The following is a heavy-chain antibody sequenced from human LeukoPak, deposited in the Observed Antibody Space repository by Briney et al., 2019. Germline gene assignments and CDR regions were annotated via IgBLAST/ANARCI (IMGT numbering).Heavy chain of an antibody. CDR3: ARGWGFNDY. Sequence: SETLSLTCTVSGGSISGYHWSWIRQPPGKGLKWIGYVHYSGNTNYNPSLKSRVTISVDTSKSQFSLNLTSGTAADTAVYYCARGWGFNDYWGQGTLVTVSS. CDR1: GGSISGYH. CDR2: VHYSGNT. D-gene: IGHD7-27*01. V-gene: IGHV4-59*01. J-gene: IGHJ4*02.